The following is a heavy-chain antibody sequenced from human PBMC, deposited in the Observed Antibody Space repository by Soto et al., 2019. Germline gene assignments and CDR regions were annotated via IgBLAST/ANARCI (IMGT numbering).Heavy chain of an antibody. CDR3: ARVGMVFSGHLHY. J-gene: IGHJ4*02. D-gene: IGHD2-8*01. V-gene: IGHV1-18*01. CDR2: ISAYNGNT. CDR1: GYTFTSYG. Sequence: QVQLVQSGAEVKKPGASVKVSFKASGYTFTSYGISWVRQAPGQGLEWMGWISAYNGNTNYAQKLQGRVTMTTGTATSTGYVEPMSLRSDDTAVDYRARVGMVFSGHLHYWGQGTLVTVSS.